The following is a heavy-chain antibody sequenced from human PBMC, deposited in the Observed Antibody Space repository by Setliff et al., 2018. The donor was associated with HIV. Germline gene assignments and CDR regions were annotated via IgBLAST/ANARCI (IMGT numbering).Heavy chain of an antibody. V-gene: IGHV3-66*01. J-gene: IGHJ3*02. D-gene: IGHD4-17*01. CDR1: GFTVSSKY. Sequence: SLRLSCAASGFTVSSKYMNWVRQAPGKGLEWVSVIYSGGSTYYAGSVKGRFTISRDNSKNTLYLQMNRLRAEDTAVYYCARDSSDYYSGAFDIWGQRTMVTVSS. CDR3: ARDSSDYYSGAFDI. CDR2: IYSGGST.